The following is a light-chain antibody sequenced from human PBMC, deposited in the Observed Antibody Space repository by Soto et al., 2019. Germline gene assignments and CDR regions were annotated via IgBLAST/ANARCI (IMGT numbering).Light chain of an antibody. V-gene: IGKV1-12*01. CDR1: PGISSW. Sequence: DIPMTQSPSSVSASVGARVTITYRARPGISSWLAWYQQKPGKAPKLLIYAASSLQSGAPSRFSGSGSVTEFTLAISSLQPEDCAPYDCEQANSFPFTSGHKTRLEIK. CDR2: AAS. CDR3: EQANSFPFT. J-gene: IGKJ5*01.